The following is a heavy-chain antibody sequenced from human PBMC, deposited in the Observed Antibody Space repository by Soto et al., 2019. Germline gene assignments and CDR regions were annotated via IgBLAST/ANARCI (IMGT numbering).Heavy chain of an antibody. CDR3: ASSIN. Sequence: QVHLVESGGGVVQPGRSLRLSCAASGFPFSSYGMHWVRQAPGKGLDWVAVIWYDGSNKDCADSVKGRFTISRDNSKNTLFLQMNNLRVDDTAVYYCASSINWGQGTLVTVSS. J-gene: IGHJ1*01. CDR2: IWYDGSNK. V-gene: IGHV3-33*01. CDR1: GFPFSSYG.